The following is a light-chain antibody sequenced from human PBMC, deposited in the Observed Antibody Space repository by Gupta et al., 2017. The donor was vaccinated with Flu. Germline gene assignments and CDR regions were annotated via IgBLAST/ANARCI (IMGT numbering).Light chain of an antibody. J-gene: IGKJ5*01. CDR3: QQSYSNPIT. V-gene: IGKV1-39*01. Sequence: DIQMTQSPSSLSASVGDRVTITCRASQSISSYLNWYQQKPGKAPKLLIYAASSLQSGVPSRFSGSGSGTDFTLTISSLQPEEFATYYCQQSYSNPITFGQGTRLEIK. CDR2: AAS. CDR1: QSISSY.